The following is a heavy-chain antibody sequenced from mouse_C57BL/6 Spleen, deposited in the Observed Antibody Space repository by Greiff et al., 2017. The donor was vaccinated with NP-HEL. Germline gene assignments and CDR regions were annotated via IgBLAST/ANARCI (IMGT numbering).Heavy chain of an antibody. J-gene: IGHJ1*03. V-gene: IGHV1-81*01. D-gene: IGHD2-4*01. Sequence: VQLQESGAELARPGASVKLSCKASGYTFTSYGISWVKQRTGQGLEWIGEIYPRSGNTYYNEKFKGKATLTADKSSSTAYMELRSLTSEDSAVYFCASFYEYDDGDWYFDVWGTGTTVTVSS. CDR1: GYTFTSYG. CDR3: ASFYEYDDGDWYFDV. CDR2: IYPRSGNT.